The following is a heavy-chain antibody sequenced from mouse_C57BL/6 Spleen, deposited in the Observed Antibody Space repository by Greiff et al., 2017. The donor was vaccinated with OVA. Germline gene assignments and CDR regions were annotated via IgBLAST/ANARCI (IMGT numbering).Heavy chain of an antibody. V-gene: IGHV7-3*01. J-gene: IGHJ2*01. Sequence: EVQLVESGGGLVQPGGSLSLSCAASGFTFTDYCMSWVRQPPGKALEWLGFIRNKANGYTTEYSASVKGRFTISRDNSQSILYLQMNALRAEDSATYYCASLYYYGSSPFDYWGQGTTLTVSS. CDR3: ASLYYYGSSPFDY. D-gene: IGHD1-1*01. CDR2: IRNKANGYTT. CDR1: GFTFTDYC.